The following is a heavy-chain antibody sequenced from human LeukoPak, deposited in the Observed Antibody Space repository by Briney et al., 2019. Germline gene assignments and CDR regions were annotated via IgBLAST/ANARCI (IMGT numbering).Heavy chain of an antibody. CDR3: ARDRVRGIIMTPYFHY. CDR1: GGSISSGSYY. D-gene: IGHD3-10*01. CDR2: IYTSGST. Sequence: SQTLSLTCTVSGGSISSGSYYWSWIRQPAGKGLEWIGRIYTSGSTNYNPSLKSRVTISVDTSKNQFSLKLSSVTAADTAVYYCARDRVRGIIMTPYFHYWGQGTLVTVSS. V-gene: IGHV4-61*02. J-gene: IGHJ4*02.